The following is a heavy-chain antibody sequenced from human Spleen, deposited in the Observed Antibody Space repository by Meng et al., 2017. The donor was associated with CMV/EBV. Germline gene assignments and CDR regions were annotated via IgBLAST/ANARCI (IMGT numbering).Heavy chain of an antibody. J-gene: IGHJ3*02. V-gene: IGHV5-51*01. D-gene: IGHD3-3*01. Sequence: GGSLRLSCKGSGYSFTSYWIGWVRQMPGKGLEWMGIIYPGDSDTRYSPSFQGHVTISADKSISTAYLQWSSLKASDTAIYYCARDFRQGIDTFDIWGQGTMVTVSS. CDR1: GYSFTSYW. CDR2: IYPGDSDT. CDR3: ARDFRQGIDTFDI.